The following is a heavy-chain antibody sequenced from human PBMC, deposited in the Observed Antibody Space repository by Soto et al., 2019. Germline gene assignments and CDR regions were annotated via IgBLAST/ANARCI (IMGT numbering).Heavy chain of an antibody. CDR1: GASISSSSFY. CDR3: ARELDYAAYPKGGGDYYYGMDV. CDR2: VYYSGST. D-gene: IGHD4-17*01. V-gene: IGHV4-39*02. Sequence: QLQLRESGPGLVKPSETLSLTCTVSGASISSSSFYWAWIHQPPGKGLEWIGCVYYSGSTFYNPSLKSRVTITMDTSKNQFSLKLTSVTAADTGVFYCARELDYAAYPKGGGDYYYGMDVWGRGTTVTVSS. J-gene: IGHJ6*02.